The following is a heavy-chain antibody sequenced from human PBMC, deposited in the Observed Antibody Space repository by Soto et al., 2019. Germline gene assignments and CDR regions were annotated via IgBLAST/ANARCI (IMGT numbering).Heavy chain of an antibody. CDR1: GYTFTSYG. D-gene: IGHD4-17*01. J-gene: IGHJ4*02. V-gene: IGHV1-18*01. CDR3: ASAPTTPLTPFDY. Sequence: QVQLVQSGAEVKKPGASVKVSCKASGYTFTSYGISWVRQAPGQGLEWMGWISAYNGNTNYAQKLQDIVTMTTDPSTSPAYMELRSLRSDDTAVYYFASAPTTPLTPFDYWCQATLVTVSS. CDR2: ISAYNGNT.